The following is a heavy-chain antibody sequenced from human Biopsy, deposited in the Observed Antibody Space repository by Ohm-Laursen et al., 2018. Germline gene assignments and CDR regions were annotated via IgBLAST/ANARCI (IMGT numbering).Heavy chain of an antibody. CDR3: AREAIGVATAFDI. D-gene: IGHD5-12*01. J-gene: IGHJ3*02. Sequence: SETLSLTCTVSGGSISSYYWNWIRQPPGKGLEWIGDVYYSGSTDYNPSLKSRVTISLDTSKNQFSLKLSSVTAADTAIYYCAREAIGVATAFDIWGQGTMVTVSS. CDR2: VYYSGST. V-gene: IGHV4-59*01. CDR1: GGSISSYY.